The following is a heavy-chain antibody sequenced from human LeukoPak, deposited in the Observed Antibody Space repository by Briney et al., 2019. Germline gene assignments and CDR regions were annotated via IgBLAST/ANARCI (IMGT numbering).Heavy chain of an antibody. CDR2: INPNSGGT. CDR3: ARETLYYDFWSGYNDAFDI. D-gene: IGHD3-3*01. CDR1: GYTFTGYY. Sequence: ASVKVSCKASGYTFTGYYMHWVRQAPGQGLEWMGRINPNSGGTNYAQKFQGRVTMTGDTSISTAYMELSRLRSDDTAVYYCARETLYYDFWSGYNDAFDIWGQGTMVTVSS. V-gene: IGHV1-2*06. J-gene: IGHJ3*02.